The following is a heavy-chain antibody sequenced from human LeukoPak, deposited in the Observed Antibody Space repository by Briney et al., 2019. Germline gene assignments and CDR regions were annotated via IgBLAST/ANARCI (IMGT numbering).Heavy chain of an antibody. CDR3: ARDGLSSSWYGSYFDY. Sequence: GGSLRLSCAASGFTFISYSMNWVRQAPGKGLEWVSSISSSSSYIYYADSVKGRFTISGDNAKNSLYLQMNSLRAEDTAVYYCARDGLSSSWYGSYFDYWGQGTLVTVSS. CDR1: GFTFISYS. CDR2: ISSSSSYI. V-gene: IGHV3-21*01. J-gene: IGHJ4*02. D-gene: IGHD6-13*01.